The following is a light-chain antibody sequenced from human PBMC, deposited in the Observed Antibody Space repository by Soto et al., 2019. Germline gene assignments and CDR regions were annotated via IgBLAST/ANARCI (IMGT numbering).Light chain of an antibody. V-gene: IGKV3-20*01. Sequence: IVWTHSPAMLALSAGDMATLSCRASQSVSSGYLALYQHKPGPAPRLLIPGASTRVTRIPDRFSGSGSGTAFTLTIPRLEPEDFAVYYCQQYPSLTFGGGTKVDIK. CDR2: GAS. J-gene: IGKJ4*01. CDR3: QQYPSLT. CDR1: QSVSSGY.